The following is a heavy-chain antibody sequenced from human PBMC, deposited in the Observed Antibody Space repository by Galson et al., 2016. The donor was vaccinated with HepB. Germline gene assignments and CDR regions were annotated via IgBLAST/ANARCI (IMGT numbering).Heavy chain of an antibody. CDR1: GDSVSGTNY. D-gene: IGHD2-21*02. J-gene: IGHJ3*01. V-gene: IGHV4-4*02. CDR2: IHHSGAT. CDR3: VWHCGGGDCYRAFDV. Sequence: SETLSLTCAVSGDSVSGTNYWSWVRQSPGTGLEWIGEIHHSGATNYNPSLKSRVTLSVDKSNNHLSLELTSVTASDTAVYSCVWHCGGGDCYRAFDVWGQGTMVTVPS.